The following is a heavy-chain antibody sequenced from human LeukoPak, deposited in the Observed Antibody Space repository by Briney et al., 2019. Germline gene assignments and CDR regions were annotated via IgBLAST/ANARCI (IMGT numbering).Heavy chain of an antibody. J-gene: IGHJ6*03. Sequence: ASVKVSCKASGFTFTNYNLHWVRQAPGQRLEWMGIINPSGGSTNYAQNFQGRVTMTRDTSTSTVYMELSSLRSDDTAVYYCARGGGNGGGWVGHIYYMDVWGKGTTVTVSS. CDR1: GFTFTNYN. D-gene: IGHD4-23*01. CDR2: INPSGGST. V-gene: IGHV1-46*01. CDR3: ARGGGNGGGWVGHIYYMDV.